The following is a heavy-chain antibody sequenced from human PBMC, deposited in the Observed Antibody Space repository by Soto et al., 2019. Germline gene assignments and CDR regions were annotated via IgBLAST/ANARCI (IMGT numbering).Heavy chain of an antibody. CDR1: GGSLTTYF. D-gene: IGHD1-26*01. Sequence: QVQLQESGPGLVEPSETLSLTCNVSGGSLTTYFWSWIRQPPGKGLEWFGYILYSGTTNYNPSLKSRVTMSIDTSRNRFALNLTSLTAADSAVYYCARGRGGTYDAFDIWGQGTMVTVSS. V-gene: IGHV4-59*01. CDR3: ARGRGGTYDAFDI. J-gene: IGHJ3*02. CDR2: ILYSGTT.